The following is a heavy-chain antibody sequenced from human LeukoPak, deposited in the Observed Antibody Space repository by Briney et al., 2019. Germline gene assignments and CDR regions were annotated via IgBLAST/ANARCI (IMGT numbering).Heavy chain of an antibody. CDR2: ISYDGNNK. J-gene: IGHJ5*02. CDR3: ARGDYDYWSGYYSVSNWFDP. Sequence: PGRSLRLSCAASGFTFSSYAMHWVRQAPGKGLEWVALISYDGNNKYYADSVKGRFTVSRDNSNNTVCLQMSSLRVDDTAVYYCARGDYDYWSGYYSVSNWFDPWGQGTLVTVSS. CDR1: GFTFSSYA. V-gene: IGHV3-30-3*01. D-gene: IGHD3-3*01.